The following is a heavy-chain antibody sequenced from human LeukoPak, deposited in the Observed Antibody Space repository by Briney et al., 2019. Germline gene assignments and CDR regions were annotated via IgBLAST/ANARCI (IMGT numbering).Heavy chain of an antibody. V-gene: IGHV1-2*02. CDR3: ARGAYYYDSSGYYFPSY. CDR1: GYTFTGYY. D-gene: IGHD3-22*01. Sequence: ASVKVSCKASGYTFTGYYMHWVRQAPGQGLEWMGWINPNSGGTNYAQKFQGRVTMTRDTSISTAYMELSRLRSDDTAVYYCARGAYYYDSSGYYFPSYWGQGTLVTVSS. J-gene: IGHJ4*02. CDR2: INPNSGGT.